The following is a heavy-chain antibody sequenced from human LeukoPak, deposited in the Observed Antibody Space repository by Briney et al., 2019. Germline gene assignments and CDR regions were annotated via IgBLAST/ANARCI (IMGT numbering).Heavy chain of an antibody. D-gene: IGHD2-2*01. CDR2: IYYSGST. V-gene: IGHV4-39*01. J-gene: IGHJ4*02. CDR1: GGSISSSSYY. Sequence: SETLSLTCTVSGGSISSSSYYWGWIRQPPGKGLEWIGSIYYSGSTYYNPSLKSRVTISVDTSKNQFSLKLSSVTAADTAVYYCARQAVVPAARDDYWAREPWSPSPQ. CDR3: ARQAVVPAARDDY.